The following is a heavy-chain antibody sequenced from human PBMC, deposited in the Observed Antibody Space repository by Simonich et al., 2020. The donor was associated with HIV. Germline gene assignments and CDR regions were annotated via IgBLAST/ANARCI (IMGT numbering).Heavy chain of an antibody. V-gene: IGHV1-24*01. J-gene: IGHJ3*01. CDR2: VNPEDGET. CDR1: GYTHTELS. D-gene: IGHD3-22*01. CDR3: AAVKYYYDSSGFSYDGVDV. Sequence: QVQLVQSGAEVKKPGASVKVSCKVSGYTHTELSMHWVRQAPGKGVEWRGGVNPEDGETIYAQKFQGRVTMTEDSSTDTAHMELSSLTSEDTAVYFCAAVKYYYDSSGFSYDGVDVWGQGTMVTVSS.